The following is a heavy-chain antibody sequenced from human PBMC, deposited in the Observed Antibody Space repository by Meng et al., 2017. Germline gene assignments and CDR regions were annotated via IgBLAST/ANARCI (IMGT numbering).Heavy chain of an antibody. CDR2: INAGNGNT. J-gene: IGHJ4*02. Sequence: QVPLVQSGAEVKKPGASVKVSCKASGYTFTSYAMHWVRQAPGQRLEWMGWINAGNGNTKYSQKFQGRVTITRDTSASTAYMELSSLRSEDTAVYYCARSHVLLWFGEDLDYWGQGTLVTVSS. CDR1: GYTFTSYA. CDR3: ARSHVLLWFGEDLDY. D-gene: IGHD3-10*01. V-gene: IGHV1-3*01.